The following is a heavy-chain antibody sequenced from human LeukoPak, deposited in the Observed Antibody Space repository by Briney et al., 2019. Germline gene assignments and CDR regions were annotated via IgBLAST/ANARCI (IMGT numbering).Heavy chain of an antibody. CDR2: ISGSGGST. Sequence: GGSLRLSCAASGFTFSTYAMSWVRQAPGKGLEWVSAISGSGGSTYYADSVKGRLTISRDNSKNTLFLQMNGLTAEDTAVYYCAKLFRVAQNKYYFDYWGQGTLFTVSS. D-gene: IGHD3-3*01. J-gene: IGHJ4*02. V-gene: IGHV3-23*01. CDR1: GFTFSTYA. CDR3: AKLFRVAQNKYYFDY.